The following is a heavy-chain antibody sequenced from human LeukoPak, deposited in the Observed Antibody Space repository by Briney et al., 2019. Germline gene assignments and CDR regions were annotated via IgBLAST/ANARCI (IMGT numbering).Heavy chain of an antibody. Sequence: PGGSLRLSCAASGFTFSSSAMSWVRQVPGKGLEWVAVISYDGSNKYYADSVRGRFTISRDNSKNTLYLQMNSLRAEDTAVYYCARDDVDIVATGYYYYGMDVWGQGTTVTVSS. CDR1: GFTFSSSA. J-gene: IGHJ6*02. D-gene: IGHD5-12*01. V-gene: IGHV3-30-3*01. CDR3: ARDDVDIVATGYYYYGMDV. CDR2: ISYDGSNK.